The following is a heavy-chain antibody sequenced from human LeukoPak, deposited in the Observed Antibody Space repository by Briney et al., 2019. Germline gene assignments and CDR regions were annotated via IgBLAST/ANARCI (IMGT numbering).Heavy chain of an antibody. CDR1: GGSISSYY. V-gene: IGHV4-59*08. J-gene: IGHJ5*02. CDR2: IYYSGST. D-gene: IGHD3-3*01. CDR3: ARGESYYDFWSGLFDP. Sequence: SETLSLTCTVSGGSISSYYWSWIRQPPGKGLEWIGYIYYSGSTYYNPSLKSRVTISVDTSKNQFSLKLSSVTAADTAVYYCARGESYYDFWSGLFDPWGQGTLVTVSS.